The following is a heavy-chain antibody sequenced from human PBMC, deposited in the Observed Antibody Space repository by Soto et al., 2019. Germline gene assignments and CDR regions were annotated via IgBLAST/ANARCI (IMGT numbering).Heavy chain of an antibody. CDR1: GFTFSSYS. D-gene: IGHD3-10*01. CDR3: AKDLGELWYYFDY. V-gene: IGHV3-23*01. CDR2: ISGSGGST. J-gene: IGHJ4*02. Sequence: PGVSLRLSFAASGFTFSSYSMSWVRQAPGKGLEWVSAISGSGGSTYYADSVKGRFTISRDNSKNTLYLQMNSLRAEDTAVYYCAKDLGELWYYFDYWGQGTLVTVSS.